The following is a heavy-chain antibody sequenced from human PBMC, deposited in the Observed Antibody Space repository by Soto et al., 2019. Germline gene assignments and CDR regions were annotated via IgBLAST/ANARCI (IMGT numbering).Heavy chain of an antibody. CDR2: ISGSGGST. V-gene: IGHV3-23*01. CDR3: AKGKGYYYGSGSLLSP. Sequence: GGSLRLSCVASGFTFSSYAMSWVRQAPGKGLEWVSAISGSGGSTYYADSVKGRFTISRDNSKNTLYLQMNSLRAEDTAVYYCAKGKGYYYGSGSLLSPWGQGTLVTVSS. J-gene: IGHJ4*02. D-gene: IGHD3-10*01. CDR1: GFTFSSYA.